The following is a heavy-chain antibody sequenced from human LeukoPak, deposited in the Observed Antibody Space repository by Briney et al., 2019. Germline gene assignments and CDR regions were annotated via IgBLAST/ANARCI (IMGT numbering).Heavy chain of an antibody. J-gene: IGHJ4*02. CDR1: GYTFTSYD. D-gene: IGHD4-23*01. CDR2: MNPNSGNI. V-gene: IGHV1-8*03. CDR3: ARDLIYGGNSGEDY. Sequence: GASVKVSCKASGYTFTSYDINWVRQATGQGLEWMGWMNPNSGNIGYAQKFQGRVTITRNTSISTAYMELSSLRSEDTAVYYCARDLIYGGNSGEDYWGQGTLVTVSS.